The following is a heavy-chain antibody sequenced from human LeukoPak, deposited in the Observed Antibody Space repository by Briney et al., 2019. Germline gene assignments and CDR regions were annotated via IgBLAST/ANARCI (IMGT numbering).Heavy chain of an antibody. J-gene: IGHJ4*02. CDR2: IGRSDTYI. V-gene: IGHV3-21*01. Sequence: GGSLRLSCVVSGFTFSNYNMNWVRQAPGKGLEWVSSIGRSDTYIYYADSVTGRFTISRDNAKNSLYLQMSSLRAEDTAVYFCARRASTGRGHSYGLDYWGQGALVTVSS. CDR3: ARRASTGRGHSYGLDY. CDR1: GFTFSNYN. D-gene: IGHD5-18*01.